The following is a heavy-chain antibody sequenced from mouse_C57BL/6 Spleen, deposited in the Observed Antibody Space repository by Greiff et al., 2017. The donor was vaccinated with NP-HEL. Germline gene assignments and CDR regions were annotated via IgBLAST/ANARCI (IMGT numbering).Heavy chain of an antibody. CDR2: INPSSGYT. D-gene: IGHD1-1*01. V-gene: IGHV1-4*01. CDR3: AKYYYGSSYDYFDY. Sequence: QVQLQQSGAELARPGASVKMSCKASGYTFTSYTMHWVKQRPGQGLEWIGYINPSSGYTKYNQKFKDKATLTADKSSSTAYMQLSSLTSEDSAVYYCAKYYYGSSYDYFDYWGQGTTLTVSS. J-gene: IGHJ2*01. CDR1: GYTFTSYT.